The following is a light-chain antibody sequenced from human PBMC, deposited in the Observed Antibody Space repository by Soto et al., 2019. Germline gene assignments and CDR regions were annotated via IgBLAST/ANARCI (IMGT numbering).Light chain of an antibody. J-gene: IGKJ1*01. CDR2: DAS. V-gene: IGKV1-5*01. CDR3: QQYNSYYRT. Sequence: DIQMTQSPSTLSGVVGDRVTITCRASQTISSCLAWYQQKPGKAPKRLIYDASSLESGVPSRFSGSGSGTEFTLTISSLQSDDFAVYYCQQYNSYYRTFGQGTKVDIK. CDR1: QTISSC.